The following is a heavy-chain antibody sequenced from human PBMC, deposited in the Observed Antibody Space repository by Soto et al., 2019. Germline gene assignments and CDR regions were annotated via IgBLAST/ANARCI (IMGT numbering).Heavy chain of an antibody. V-gene: IGHV3-30*18. Sequence: PGGSLRLSCAASGFTFSSYGMHWVRQAPGKGLEWVAVISYDGSNKYYADSVKGRFTISRDNSKNTLYLQMNSLRAEDTAVYYCAKDHYDFWSGYFDYWGQGTLVTVSS. CDR3: AKDHYDFWSGYFDY. J-gene: IGHJ4*02. CDR2: ISYDGSNK. D-gene: IGHD3-3*01. CDR1: GFTFSSYG.